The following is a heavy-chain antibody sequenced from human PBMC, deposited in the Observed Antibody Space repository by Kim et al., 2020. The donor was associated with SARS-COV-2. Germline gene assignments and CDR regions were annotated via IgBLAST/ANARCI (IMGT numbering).Heavy chain of an antibody. J-gene: IGHJ4*02. CDR3: ARGARLANFDY. D-gene: IGHD3-22*01. Sequence: SETLSLTCAVYGGSFSGYYWSWIRQPPGKGLEWIGEINHSGSTNYIPSLKSRVTISVDTSKNQFSLKLSSVTAADTAVYYCARGARLANFDYWGQGTLVTVSS. CDR2: INHSGST. V-gene: IGHV4-34*01. CDR1: GGSFSGYY.